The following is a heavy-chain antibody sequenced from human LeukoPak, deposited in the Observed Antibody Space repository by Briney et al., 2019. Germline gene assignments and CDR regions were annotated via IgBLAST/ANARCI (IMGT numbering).Heavy chain of an antibody. Sequence: PSETLSLTCTVSGGSISSGGYYWSWIRQHPGKGLEWIGYIYYSGSTYYNPSLKSRVTISVDRSKNQFSLKLSSVTAADTAVYYCAGVRSSVVDYWGQGTLVTVSS. V-gene: IGHV4-31*03. CDR2: IYYSGST. D-gene: IGHD2-15*01. CDR3: AGVRSSVVDY. J-gene: IGHJ4*02. CDR1: GGSISSGGYY.